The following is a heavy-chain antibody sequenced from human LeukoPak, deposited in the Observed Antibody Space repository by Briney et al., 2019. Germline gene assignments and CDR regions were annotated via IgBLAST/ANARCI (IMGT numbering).Heavy chain of an antibody. CDR2: INHSGST. D-gene: IGHD5-18*01. CDR1: GGSFSGYY. CDR3: ARRQGPYSYGYGGAFDY. V-gene: IGHV4-34*01. J-gene: IGHJ4*02. Sequence: SETLSLTCAVYGGSFSGYYWSWIRQPPGKGLEWIGEINHSGSTNYNPSLKSRVTISVDTSKNQFSLKLSSVTAADTAVYYCARRQGPYSYGYGGAFDYWGQGTLVTVSS.